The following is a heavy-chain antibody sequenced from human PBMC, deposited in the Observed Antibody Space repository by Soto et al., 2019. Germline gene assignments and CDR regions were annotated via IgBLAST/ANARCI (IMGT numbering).Heavy chain of an antibody. CDR1: GRAFTNFG. V-gene: IGHV1-18*01. CDR2: ISAYTDTP. D-gene: IGHD2-2*02. J-gene: IGHJ5*02. Sequence: ASLKGSCEDIGRAFTNFGVTWARRAPGQGLEWMGWISAYTDTPNYAQKFQGRVTMTIDTSTSTAYMDLRSLTSDDTAVYYCARVIPGVEDWFGPSGPVTLVTVS. CDR3: ARVIPGVEDWFGP.